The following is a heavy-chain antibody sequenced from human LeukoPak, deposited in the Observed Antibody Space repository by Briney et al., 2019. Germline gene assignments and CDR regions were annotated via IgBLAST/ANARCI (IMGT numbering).Heavy chain of an antibody. CDR1: GGSISSYY. Sequence: SETLSLTCTVSGGSISSYYWSWIRQPPAKGLEWIGYIYYSGSTNYNPSLKSRVTISVDTSKNQFSLKLSSVTAADTAVYYCARDHCSGGSCLAFDPWGQGTLVTVSS. V-gene: IGHV4-59*01. CDR2: IYYSGST. CDR3: ARDHCSGGSCLAFDP. D-gene: IGHD2-15*01. J-gene: IGHJ5*02.